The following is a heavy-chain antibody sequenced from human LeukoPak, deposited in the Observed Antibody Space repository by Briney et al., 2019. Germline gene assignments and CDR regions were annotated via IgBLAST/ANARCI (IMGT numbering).Heavy chain of an antibody. V-gene: IGHV3-49*04. CDR1: GFTFGDYA. CDR3: TRDRSYYYDISGAGY. CDR2: IRSKAYGGTT. Sequence: GRSLRLSCSASGFTFGDYAMSWVRQAPGKGLEWVGFIRSKAYGGTTEYVASVKGRFTISRDDSKSIAYLRMNSLKTEDTAVYYCTRDRSYYYDISGAGYWGQGTLVTVSS. D-gene: IGHD3-22*01. J-gene: IGHJ4*02.